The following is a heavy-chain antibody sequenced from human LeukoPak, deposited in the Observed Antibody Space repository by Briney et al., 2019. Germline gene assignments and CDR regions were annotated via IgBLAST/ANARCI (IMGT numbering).Heavy chain of an antibody. CDR3: ARQGEFTYCSGGSCHTTQFDY. CDR1: GYSFTSYW. V-gene: IGHV5-51*01. CDR2: IYPGDSDT. Sequence: GEPLKISCKGSGYSFTSYWIGWVRPMPGKGLEWMGIIYPGDSDTRYSPSFQGQVTISADKSISTAYLQWSSLKASDTAMYYCARQGEFTYCSGGSCHTTQFDYWGQGTLVTVSS. D-gene: IGHD2-15*01. J-gene: IGHJ4*02.